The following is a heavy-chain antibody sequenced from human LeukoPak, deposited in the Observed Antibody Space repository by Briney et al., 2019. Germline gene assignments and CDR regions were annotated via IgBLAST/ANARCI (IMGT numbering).Heavy chain of an antibody. Sequence: GGSLRLSCAASGFTFSSYGMGWVGKAPGKGLGWLPNIKQDGSEKYYVDSVKGRFTISRDNAKNSLYLQMNSLRAEDTAVYYCARAFWVRGVITRNKYYFDYWGQGTLVTVSS. D-gene: IGHD3-10*01. J-gene: IGHJ4*02. CDR1: GFTFSSYG. CDR3: ARAFWVRGVITRNKYYFDY. V-gene: IGHV3-7*03. CDR2: IKQDGSEK.